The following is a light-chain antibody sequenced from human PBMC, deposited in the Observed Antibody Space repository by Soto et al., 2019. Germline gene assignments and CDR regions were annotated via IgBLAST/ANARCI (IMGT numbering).Light chain of an antibody. J-gene: IGKJ1*01. CDR3: QQYGRT. V-gene: IGKV3-20*01. CDR2: GAS. CDR1: QSISSSY. Sequence: EIVLTQSPGTLSLSPGERATLSCRASQSISSSYLAWYQQTPGQAPRLLIYGASSRVTGIPDRFSGSGSGTDFTLTISRLEPEDFAVYYCQQYGRTFGQGTKVDIK.